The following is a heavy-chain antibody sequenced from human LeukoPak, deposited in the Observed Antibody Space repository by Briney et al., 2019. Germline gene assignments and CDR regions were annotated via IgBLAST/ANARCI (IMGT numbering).Heavy chain of an antibody. CDR3: ARDTGGGFDP. CDR1: GFTFRNYW. Sequence: GGSLRLSCAASGFTFRNYWLSWVRQAPGKGLEWVANIKDDGRDKYYVDSVKGRFTISRDNARNSLSLQMNSLRVEDTAVYYCARDTGGGFDPWGQGTLVTVSS. D-gene: IGHD1-1*01. V-gene: IGHV3-7*01. CDR2: IKDDGRDK. J-gene: IGHJ5*02.